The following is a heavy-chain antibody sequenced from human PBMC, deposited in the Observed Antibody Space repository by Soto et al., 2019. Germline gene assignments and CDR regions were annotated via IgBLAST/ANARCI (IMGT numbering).Heavy chain of an antibody. CDR1: GFTFSSYW. J-gene: IGHJ5*02. CDR2: ISNDGSNI. D-gene: IGHD6-19*01. V-gene: IGHV3-74*01. CDR3: ARDRSVAGHKTLIDP. Sequence: GSLRLSCAASGFTFSSYWMHWVRQAPGKGLVWVSRISNDGSNIIYADSVKGRFTISRDNAKNTLYLQMNSLRVEDTAVYFCARDRSVAGHKTLIDPWGQGTRVTVSS.